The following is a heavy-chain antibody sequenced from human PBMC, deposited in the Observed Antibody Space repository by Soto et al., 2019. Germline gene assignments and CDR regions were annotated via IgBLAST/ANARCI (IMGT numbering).Heavy chain of an antibody. CDR3: AADQPYYDFWSGPSAGYYMDV. V-gene: IGHV1-58*02. J-gene: IGHJ6*03. D-gene: IGHD3-3*01. CDR1: GFTFTSSA. Sequence: SVKVSCKASGFTFTSSAMQWVRQARGQRLEWKAWIVVGSGNTNYTQKYQERVTITRDMSTSTAYMELSSLRSEDTAVYYCAADQPYYDFWSGPSAGYYMDVWGKGTTVTVSS. CDR2: IVVGSGNT.